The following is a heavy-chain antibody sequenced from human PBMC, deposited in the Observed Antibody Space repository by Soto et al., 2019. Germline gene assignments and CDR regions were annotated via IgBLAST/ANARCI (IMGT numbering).Heavy chain of an antibody. CDR3: ARTVNYYDNSGYYF. CDR1: GFTFSSYA. CDR2: VFHSGTS. D-gene: IGHD3-22*01. V-gene: IGHV4-38-2*01. J-gene: IGHJ4*02. Sequence: GSLRLSCAASGFTFSSYAMHWVRQAPGKGLEWIGSVFHSGTSYHNPSLKSRLTISVDTSKNQFSLRLSSVTAADTAVYYCARTVNYYDNSGYYFWGPGTLVTVSS.